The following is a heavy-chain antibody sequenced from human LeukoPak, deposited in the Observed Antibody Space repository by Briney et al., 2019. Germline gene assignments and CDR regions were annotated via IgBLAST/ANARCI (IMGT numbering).Heavy chain of an antibody. D-gene: IGHD5-24*01. V-gene: IGHV3-21*01. J-gene: IGHJ4*02. Sequence: GGSLRLSCAASGFTFSSYSMNGLRQAPGKGLEWVSSISSSSSYIYYADSVKGRFTISRDNAKNSLYLQMNSLRAEDTAVYYCARNLQRYKVFDYWGQGTLVTVSS. CDR3: ARNLQRYKVFDY. CDR2: ISSSSSYI. CDR1: GFTFSSYS.